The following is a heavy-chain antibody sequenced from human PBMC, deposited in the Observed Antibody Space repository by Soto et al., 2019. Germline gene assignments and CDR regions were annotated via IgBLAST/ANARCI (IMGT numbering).Heavy chain of an antibody. V-gene: IGHV4-59*01. D-gene: IGHD6-13*01. CDR3: AREVRDGSSWYFDY. Sequence: QVQLQESGPGLVKPSETLSLTCSVSGGSIISYYWSWIRQPPGKGLEWIGYIHYSGSANYNPSLSSRLSISLDRSESQFYLNLRSVLAADMAVYFCAREVRDGSSWYFDYWGQGALVTVSS. J-gene: IGHJ4*02. CDR1: GGSIISYY. CDR2: IHYSGSA.